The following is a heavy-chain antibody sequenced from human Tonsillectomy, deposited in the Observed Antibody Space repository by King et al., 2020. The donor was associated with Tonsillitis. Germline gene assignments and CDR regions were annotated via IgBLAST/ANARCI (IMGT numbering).Heavy chain of an antibody. CDR2: IYPSGST. D-gene: IGHD3-9*01. V-gene: IGHV4-4*07. Sequence: VQLQESGPGLVKPSETLSLTCTVSGDSISTYYWSWIRQPAGKGLEWIGRIYPSGSTNYNPSLKSRVTMSLDTSTNQFSLNLNSVTAADTAAYYCARDVMGYDLLTGYHPYWYFDLWGRGTLVTVSS. CDR3: ARDVMGYDLLTGYHPYWYFDL. J-gene: IGHJ2*01. CDR1: GDSISTYY.